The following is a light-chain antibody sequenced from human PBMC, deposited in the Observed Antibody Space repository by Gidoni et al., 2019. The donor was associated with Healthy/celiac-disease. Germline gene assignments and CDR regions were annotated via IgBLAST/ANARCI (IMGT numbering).Light chain of an antibody. CDR3: CSYAGSYTFYV. V-gene: IGLV2-11*01. CDR2: DVS. Sequence: HSDLPQPRSLSGSPGKSATLSCTGTSSDVGVSNYVSWYQQHPSTAPKLMIYDVSMRPSGVPDRFSGSKSGNTASLTSAGLQAEDEDDYYCCSYAGSYTFYVFGTGTKVTVL. J-gene: IGLJ1*01. CDR1: SSDVGVSNY.